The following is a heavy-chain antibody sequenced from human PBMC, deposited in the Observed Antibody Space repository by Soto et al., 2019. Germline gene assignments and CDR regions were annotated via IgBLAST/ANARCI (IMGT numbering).Heavy chain of an antibody. J-gene: IGHJ5*02. CDR3: ARYVGGSVVPHWFDP. V-gene: IGHV4-4*07. CDR1: GHSISAAY. Sequence: QVQLQESGPGLVKASETLSLSCTVSGHSISAAYGSWIRQPAVKRLEWIGRVDASGNTNYNPSLKSRVTMSVDTSKTQFFLKVRSVTAADTAMYFGARYVGGSVVPHWFDPWGQGALVTVSS. CDR2: VDASGNT. D-gene: IGHD3-22*01.